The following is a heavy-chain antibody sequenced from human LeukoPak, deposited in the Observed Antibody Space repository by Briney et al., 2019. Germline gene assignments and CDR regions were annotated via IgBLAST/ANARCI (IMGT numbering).Heavy chain of an antibody. CDR1: GFTFNTYA. V-gene: IGHV3-64*01. J-gene: IGHJ3*02. D-gene: IGHD2-21*02. CDR2: INSNGDST. Sequence: GGSLRLSCAASGFTFNTYAIHWVRQAPGKGLEYVSAINSNGDSTYYANSVKGRFTISRDNSRNTLYLQMDSLRTEDMATYYCARARAGGGDFDAFDIWGQGTVVTVSS. CDR3: ARARAGGGDFDAFDI.